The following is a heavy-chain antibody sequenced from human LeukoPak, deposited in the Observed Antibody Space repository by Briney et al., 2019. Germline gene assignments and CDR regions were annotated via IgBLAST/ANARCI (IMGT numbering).Heavy chain of an antibody. CDR2: IYSGGST. J-gene: IGHJ3*02. CDR1: GFTVRSNY. V-gene: IGHV3-66*01. Sequence: GGSLRLSCAAYGFTVRSNYMSWVRQAPGKGLEWVSIIYSGGSTYYADSVKGRFTISRDNAKNTLYLQMNSLRVEDTAVYYCASVGATGLGAFDIWGQGTMVTVSS. D-gene: IGHD1-26*01. CDR3: ASVGATGLGAFDI.